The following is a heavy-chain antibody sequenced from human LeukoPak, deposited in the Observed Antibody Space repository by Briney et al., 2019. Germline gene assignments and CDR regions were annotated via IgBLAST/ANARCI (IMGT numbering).Heavy chain of an antibody. Sequence: GGSLRLSCAASGFTFSSYAMTWVRQAPGKGLEWVSAISGSGGSTYYTDSVKGWFTISRDNSKNTLYLQMNSLRAEDTAVYYCAKGDLGYCSSTNCNDYWGQGTLVTISS. CDR3: AKGDLGYCSSTNCNDY. V-gene: IGHV3-23*01. CDR2: ISGSGGST. CDR1: GFTFSSYA. D-gene: IGHD2-2*01. J-gene: IGHJ4*02.